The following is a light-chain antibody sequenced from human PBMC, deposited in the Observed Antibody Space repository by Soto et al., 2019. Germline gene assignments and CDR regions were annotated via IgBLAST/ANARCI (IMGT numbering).Light chain of an antibody. J-gene: IGKJ1*01. CDR2: GAS. V-gene: IGKV3-20*01. CDR1: QTIRSNY. CDR3: QQYGSSPWT. Sequence: ETVLTQSPGTLSLSPGERATLSCRASQTIRSNYLAWYRQTPGQAPRLLIYGASNRATGIADRFSGSGSGTDRTLIISRLEPEDFALYYCQQYGSSPWTFGQGTKVEIK.